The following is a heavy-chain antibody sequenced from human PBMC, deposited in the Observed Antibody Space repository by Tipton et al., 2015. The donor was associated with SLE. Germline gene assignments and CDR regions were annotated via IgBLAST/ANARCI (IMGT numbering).Heavy chain of an antibody. CDR2: ISHSGST. CDR1: GYSISSGHY. Sequence: TLSLTCAVSGYSISSGHYWGWIRPPPGKGLEWIGSISHSGSTYYKSSLKSRVTISLDTSRNQFSLKLTSVTAADTAVYYCARGAIAVAGSGWFDPWGQGTLVTVSS. J-gene: IGHJ5*02. D-gene: IGHD6-19*01. CDR3: ARGAIAVAGSGWFDP. V-gene: IGHV4-38-2*01.